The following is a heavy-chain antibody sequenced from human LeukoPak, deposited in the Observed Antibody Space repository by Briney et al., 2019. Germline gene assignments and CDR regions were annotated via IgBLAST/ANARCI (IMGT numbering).Heavy chain of an antibody. CDR1: GYSIGSGYF. CDR2: IYSSGST. D-gene: IGHD3-10*01. V-gene: IGHV4-38-2*02. J-gene: IGHJ3*02. CDR3: ARSDGYGLVGI. Sequence: SETLSLTCTVSGYSIGSGYFWGWIRQPPGKTLEWIGSIYSSGSTYYTPSLKSRVIILFDTAKNHFSLNLSSVTAADTAVYYCARSDGYGLVGIWGQGTMVTVSS.